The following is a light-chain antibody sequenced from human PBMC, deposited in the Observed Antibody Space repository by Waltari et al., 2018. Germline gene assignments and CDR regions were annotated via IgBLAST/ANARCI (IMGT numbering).Light chain of an antibody. J-gene: IGLJ3*02. V-gene: IGLV3-25*03. CDR1: ALPKQY. CDR2: QDT. CDR3: QSADSSGTQKV. Sequence: SYELTQPPSVSVSPGQTARITCSGAALPKQYVYWYQQKPGQAPLIVIHQDTERPSGIPERFSGSSSGTTGTLIISGVEADDEADYYCQSADSSGTQKVFGGGTKLTVL.